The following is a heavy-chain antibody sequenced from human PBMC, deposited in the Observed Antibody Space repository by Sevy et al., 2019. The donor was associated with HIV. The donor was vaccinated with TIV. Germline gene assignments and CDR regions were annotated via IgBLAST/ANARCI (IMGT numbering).Heavy chain of an antibody. D-gene: IGHD1-26*01. CDR3: ARAPRSIVGATYYYYGMDV. J-gene: IGHJ6*02. CDR2: IYSGGST. V-gene: IGHV3-53*01. Sequence: GGSLRLSCAASGFTVSSNYMSWVRQAPGKGLEWVSVIYSGGSTYYADPVKGRFANSRDNSKNTLYLQMNSLRAEDTAVYYCARAPRSIVGATYYYYGMDVWGQGTTVTVSS. CDR1: GFTVSSNY.